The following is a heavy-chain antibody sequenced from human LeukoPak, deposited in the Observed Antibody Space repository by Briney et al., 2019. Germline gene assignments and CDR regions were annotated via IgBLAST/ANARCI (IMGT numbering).Heavy chain of an antibody. CDR3: ASFLAYCGGDCYSDFDY. V-gene: IGHV3-30-3*01. CDR1: VFTFSSYA. Sequence: PGRSLRLSCAASVFTFSSYAMHWVRQAPGKALEWVAVISYDGSNKYYADSVKGRFTISRDNSKNTLYLQMNSLRAEDTAVYYCASFLAYCGGDCYSDFDYWGQGTLVTVSS. D-gene: IGHD2-21*02. J-gene: IGHJ4*02. CDR2: ISYDGSNK.